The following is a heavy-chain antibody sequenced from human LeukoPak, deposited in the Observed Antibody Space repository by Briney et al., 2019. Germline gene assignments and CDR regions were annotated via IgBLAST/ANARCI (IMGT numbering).Heavy chain of an antibody. J-gene: IGHJ6*02. D-gene: IGHD3-10*01. CDR1: GFTFSSYA. CDR3: AKGGRGVYYYYGMDL. Sequence: GSLRLSCAASGFTFSSYAMSWVRQAPGKGLEWVSTISGSGGITYYADSVKGRFTISRDNSKNTLYLQMNSLRAEDTAVYYCAKGGRGVYYYYGMDLWGQGTTVTVSS. CDR2: ISGSGGIT. V-gene: IGHV3-23*01.